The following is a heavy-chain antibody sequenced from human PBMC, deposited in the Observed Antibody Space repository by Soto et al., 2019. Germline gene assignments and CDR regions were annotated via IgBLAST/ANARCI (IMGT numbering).Heavy chain of an antibody. CDR1: GFTVSSNY. V-gene: IGHV3-53*04. CDR2: IYSGGST. D-gene: IGHD6-13*01. CDR3: ARDIAAAGTYYYYYMDV. J-gene: IGHJ6*03. Sequence: GGSLRLSCAASGFTVSSNYMSWVRQAPGKGLEWVSVIYSGGSTYYADSVKGRFTISRHNSKNTLYLQMNSLRAEDTAVYYCARDIAAAGTYYYYYMDVWGKGTTVTVS.